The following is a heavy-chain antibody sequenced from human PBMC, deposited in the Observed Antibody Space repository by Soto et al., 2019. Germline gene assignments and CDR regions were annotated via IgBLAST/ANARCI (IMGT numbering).Heavy chain of an antibody. V-gene: IGHV4-4*02. CDR1: GGSISSSNW. J-gene: IGHJ5*02. D-gene: IGHD6-19*01. CDR2: IYHSGST. CDR3: ASMRLSITVAAAGNWFDP. Sequence: SETLSLTCAVSGGSISSSNWWSWVRQPPGKGLEWIGGIYHSGSTNYNPSLKSRVTISVDTSKNQFSLKLSPVTAADTAVYYCASMRLSITVAAAGNWFDPWGQGTLVTVSS.